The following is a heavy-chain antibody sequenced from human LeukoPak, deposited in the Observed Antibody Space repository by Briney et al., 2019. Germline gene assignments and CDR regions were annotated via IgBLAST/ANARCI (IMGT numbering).Heavy chain of an antibody. CDR3: ARGSTLVTTSWFDP. CDR1: GFTFSSYA. V-gene: IGHV3-23*01. D-gene: IGHD4-17*01. CDR2: ISGSGGST. Sequence: GGSLRLSCAASGFTFSSYAMSWVRQAPGKGLEWVSAISGSGGSTYYADSVKGRFTISRDNSKNTLYLQMNSLRAEDTAVYYCARGSTLVTTSWFDPWGQGTLVTVSS. J-gene: IGHJ5*02.